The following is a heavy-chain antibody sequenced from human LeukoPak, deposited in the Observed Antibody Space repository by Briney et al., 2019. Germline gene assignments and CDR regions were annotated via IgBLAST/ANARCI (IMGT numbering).Heavy chain of an antibody. D-gene: IGHD3-10*01. V-gene: IGHV3-23*01. CDR2: ISGSGGST. CDR1: GYTFSIYA. J-gene: IGHJ6*03. Sequence: GGSVTLSCAASGYTFSIYAMSWVRQAPGKGLEWVSAISGSGGSTYYADSVKGRFTISRDNSKNTLYLQMNSLRAEDTAVYYCAKEGYGSGSCYYYYYYMDVWGEPSTVTVSS. CDR3: AKEGYGSGSCYYYYYYMDV.